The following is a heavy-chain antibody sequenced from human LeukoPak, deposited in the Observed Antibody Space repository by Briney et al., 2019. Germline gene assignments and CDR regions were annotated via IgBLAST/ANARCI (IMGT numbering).Heavy chain of an antibody. CDR3: ASMLGYSSSWYTNYYYGMDV. D-gene: IGHD6-13*01. J-gene: IGHJ6*02. CDR1: GYTFTSYD. CDR2: MNPNSGNT. V-gene: IGHV1-8*01. Sequence: GASVKVSCKASGYTFTSYDINWVRQAPGQGLEWMGWMNPNSGNTGYAQKFQGRVTMTRNTSISTAYMELSSLRSEDTAVYYCASMLGYSSSWYTNYYYGMDVWGQGTTVTVSS.